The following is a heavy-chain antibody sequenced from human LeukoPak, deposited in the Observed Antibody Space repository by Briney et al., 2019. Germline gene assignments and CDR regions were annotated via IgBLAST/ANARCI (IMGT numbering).Heavy chain of an antibody. CDR3: ARQQGQQLVSGWFDP. CDR2: IYYSGST. J-gene: IGHJ5*02. Sequence: SETLSLTCAVSGGSISSSSYYWGWLRQPPGKGLEWIGRIYYSGSTYYNPSLKSRVTISVDTSKNQFSLKLSSVTAADTAVYYCARQQGQQLVSGWFDPWGQGTLVTVSS. V-gene: IGHV4-39*01. D-gene: IGHD6-13*01. CDR1: GGSISSSSYY.